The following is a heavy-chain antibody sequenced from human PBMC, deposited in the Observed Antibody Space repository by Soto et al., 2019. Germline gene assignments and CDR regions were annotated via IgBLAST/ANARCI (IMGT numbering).Heavy chain of an antibody. CDR1: GGSISSSSYY. Sequence: SETLSLTCAVSGGSISSSSYYWGWIRQPPGKGLEWIGSIYYSGSTYYNPSLKRRVTISVDTSKNQFSLKLSSVTAADTAVYYCARQTRIVNSWGQGTLVTVSS. CDR2: IYYSGST. D-gene: IGHD2-21*01. V-gene: IGHV4-39*01. J-gene: IGHJ5*02. CDR3: ARQTRIVNS.